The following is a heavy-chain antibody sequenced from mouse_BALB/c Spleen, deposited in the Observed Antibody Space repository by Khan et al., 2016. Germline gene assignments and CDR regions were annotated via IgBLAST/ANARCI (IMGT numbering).Heavy chain of an antibody. CDR1: GYTFTNYG. CDR3: AEDYYGSNCFAY. D-gene: IGHD1-1*01. CDR2: INTNTGEP. J-gene: IGHJ3*01. Sequence: QLVQSGPELKKPGETVKISCKASGYTFTNYGMNWVKQAPGKGLKWMGWINTNTGEPTYAEELKGRFAFSLETSASTAYLQINNLKNEDTATYCCAEDYYGSNCFAYWGQGTLVTVSA. V-gene: IGHV9-3*02.